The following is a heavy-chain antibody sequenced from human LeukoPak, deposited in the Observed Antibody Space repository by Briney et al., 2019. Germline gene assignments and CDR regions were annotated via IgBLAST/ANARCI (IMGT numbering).Heavy chain of an antibody. J-gene: IGHJ6*03. D-gene: IGHD1-1*01. CDR1: GGTFSSYA. CDR2: IIPIFGTA. Sequence: ASVKVSYKASGGTFSSYAVCWVRQAPGQGLEWMGGIIPIFGTANYAQNFQGRVSITTDESTTTAYMRLSSLRSEDTAVYYCARWKWNRPGYMDVWGKRTTVTVSS. V-gene: IGHV1-69*05. CDR3: ARWKWNRPGYMDV.